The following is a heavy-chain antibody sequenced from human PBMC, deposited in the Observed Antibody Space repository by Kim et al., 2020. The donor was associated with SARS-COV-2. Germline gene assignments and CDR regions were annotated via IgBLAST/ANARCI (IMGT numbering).Heavy chain of an antibody. D-gene: IGHD1-26*01. CDR2: ISYDGSNK. Sequence: GGSLRLSCAASGFTFSSYAMHWVRQAPGKGLEWVAVISYDGSNKYYADSVKGRFTISRDNSKNTLYLQMNSLRAEDTAVYYCARNSKRGSLGTIDYWGQGTLVTVSS. V-gene: IGHV3-30-3*01. CDR3: ARNSKRGSLGTIDY. CDR1: GFTFSSYA. J-gene: IGHJ4*02.